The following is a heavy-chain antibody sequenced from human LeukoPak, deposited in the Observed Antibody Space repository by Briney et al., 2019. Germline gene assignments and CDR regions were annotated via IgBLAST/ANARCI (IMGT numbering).Heavy chain of an antibody. CDR2: INPNSGGT. Sequence: ASVKVSCKASGYTFTGYYMHWVRQAPGQGLEWMGWINPNSGGTNYAQKFQGRVTMTRDTSTSTAYMELRSLRSDDTAVYYCARGTRSIAARPVWFDPWGQGTLVTVSS. V-gene: IGHV1-2*02. CDR3: ARGTRSIAARPVWFDP. D-gene: IGHD6-6*01. J-gene: IGHJ5*02. CDR1: GYTFTGYY.